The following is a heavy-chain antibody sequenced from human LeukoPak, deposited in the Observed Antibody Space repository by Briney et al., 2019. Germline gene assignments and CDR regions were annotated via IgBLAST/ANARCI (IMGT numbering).Heavy chain of an antibody. D-gene: IGHD4-17*01. J-gene: IGHJ4*02. CDR3: ARSITDYGDYDSPFFDY. V-gene: IGHV3-48*03. CDR1: GCTFSNYE. Sequence: GGSLRLSCAASGCTFSNYEMIWVRQAPGKGLEWVSYISSSGTLMFYSDSVKGRFTISRDNASVSLQMNSLRAEDTALYYCARSITDYGDYDSPFFDYCGQGTLVTVSS. CDR2: ISSSGTLM.